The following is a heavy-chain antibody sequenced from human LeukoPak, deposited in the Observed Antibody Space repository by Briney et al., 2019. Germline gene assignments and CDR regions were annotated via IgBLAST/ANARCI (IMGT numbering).Heavy chain of an antibody. CDR2: IIPIFGTA. J-gene: IGHJ5*02. Sequence: SVKVSCKASGGTFSSYAISWVRQAPGQGLEWMGGIIPIFGTANYAQKFQGRVTITADKSTSTAYMELSSLRSEDTAVYYCARKVPNDSSGYYYRGQFDPWGQRTLVTVSS. CDR3: ARKVPNDSSGYYYRGQFDP. CDR1: GGTFSSYA. V-gene: IGHV1-69*06. D-gene: IGHD3-22*01.